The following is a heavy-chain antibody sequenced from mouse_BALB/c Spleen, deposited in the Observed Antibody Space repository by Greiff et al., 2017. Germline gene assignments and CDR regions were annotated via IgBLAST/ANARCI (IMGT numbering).Heavy chain of an antibody. Sequence: DVMLVESGPSLVKPSQTLSLTCSVTGDSITSGYWNWIRKFPGNKLEYMGYISYSGSTYYNPSLKSRISITRDTSKNQYYLQLNSVTTEDTATYYCARGWDYDYEIDYWGQGTTLTVSS. CDR3: ARGWDYDYEIDY. CDR2: ISYSGST. V-gene: IGHV3-8*02. D-gene: IGHD2-4*01. J-gene: IGHJ2*01. CDR1: GDSITSGY.